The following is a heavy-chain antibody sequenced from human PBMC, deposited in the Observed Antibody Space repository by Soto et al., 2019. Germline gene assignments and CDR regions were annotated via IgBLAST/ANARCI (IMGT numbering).Heavy chain of an antibody. J-gene: IGHJ6*03. V-gene: IGHV4-34*01. D-gene: IGHD2-2*02. CDR3: ARGDIVVVPAAINYYYYYYMDV. CDR2: INHSGST. Sequence: SETLSLTCAVYGGSFSGYYWSWIRQPPGKGLEWIGEINHSGSTNYNPSLKSRVTISVDTSKNQFSLKLSSVTAADTAVYYCARGDIVVVPAAINYYYYYYMDVWGKGTTVTVSS. CDR1: GGSFSGYY.